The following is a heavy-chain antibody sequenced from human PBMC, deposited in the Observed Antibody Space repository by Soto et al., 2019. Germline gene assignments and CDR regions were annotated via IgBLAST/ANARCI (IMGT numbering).Heavy chain of an antibody. D-gene: IGHD3-9*01. V-gene: IGHV1-18*01. Sequence: GASAKVSCKASGYSFTSYGISWVRQAPGQGLEWMGWISAYNGNTNYAQKLQGRVTMTTDTSTSTAYMELRSLRSDDTAVYYCARDLTPGLVDHWGQGTLVTSPQ. J-gene: IGHJ4*02. CDR2: ISAYNGNT. CDR3: ARDLTPGLVDH. CDR1: GYSFTSYG.